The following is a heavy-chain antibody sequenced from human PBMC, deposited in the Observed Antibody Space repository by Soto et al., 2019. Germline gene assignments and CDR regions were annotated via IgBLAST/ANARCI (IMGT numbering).Heavy chain of an antibody. CDR1: GFTFSSYG. J-gene: IGHJ3*02. D-gene: IGHD3-16*01. CDR3: AMGLRLGDAFDI. V-gene: IGHV3-30*03. Sequence: QVQLVESGGGVVQPGRSLRLSCAASGFTFSSYGMHWVRQAPGKGLEWVAVISYDGSNKYYADSVKGRFTISRDNSKNTLYLQMNSLRAEDTAVYYCAMGLRLGDAFDIWGQGTMVTVSS. CDR2: ISYDGSNK.